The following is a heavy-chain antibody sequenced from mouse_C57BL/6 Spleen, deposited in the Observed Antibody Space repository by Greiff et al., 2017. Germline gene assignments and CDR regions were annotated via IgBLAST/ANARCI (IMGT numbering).Heavy chain of an antibody. Sequence: VQLQQSGAELVKPGASVKMSCKASGYTFTSYWITWVKQRPGQGLEWIGDIYPGSGSTNYNEKFKSKATLTVDTSSSTAYMQLSSLTSEDSAVYYCARWDGYYERGMDYWGQGTSVTVSS. V-gene: IGHV1-55*01. J-gene: IGHJ4*01. CDR2: IYPGSGST. CDR1: GYTFTSYW. CDR3: ARWDGYYERGMDY. D-gene: IGHD2-3*01.